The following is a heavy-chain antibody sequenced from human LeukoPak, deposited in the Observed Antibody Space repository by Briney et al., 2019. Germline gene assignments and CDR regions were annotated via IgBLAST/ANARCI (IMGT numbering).Heavy chain of an antibody. Sequence: GGSLRLSCAASGFTFSSHAMTWVRQAPGKGLEWVSSISSSSSYIYYADSVKGRFTISRDNAKNSLYLQMNSLRAEDTAVYYCARGTGTPHDYWGQGTLVTVSS. V-gene: IGHV3-21*01. J-gene: IGHJ4*02. CDR2: ISSSSSYI. D-gene: IGHD1-1*01. CDR1: GFTFSSHA. CDR3: ARGTGTPHDY.